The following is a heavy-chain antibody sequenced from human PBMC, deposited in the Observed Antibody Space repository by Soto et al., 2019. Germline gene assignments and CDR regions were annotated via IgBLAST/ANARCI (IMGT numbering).Heavy chain of an antibody. CDR2: IIPFIGVT. D-gene: IGHD3-10*02. Sequence: QVQLVQSGAEVKKPGSSVKVPCKASGGTFSPYTINWVRQAPGQGLEWMGRIIPFIGVTNYAQKFQARVTITADKSTSTAYLELSRLRFEDTALYYCAIDCESSVSTCSFAGFWGRGPLVTASS. CDR3: AIDCESSVSTCSFAGF. J-gene: IGHJ4*02. CDR1: GGTFSPYT. V-gene: IGHV1-69*08.